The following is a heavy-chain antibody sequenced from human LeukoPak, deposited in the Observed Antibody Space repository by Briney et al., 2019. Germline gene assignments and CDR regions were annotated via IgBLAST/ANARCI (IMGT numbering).Heavy chain of an antibody. CDR3: AKSTRVNSRDYGMDV. Sequence: GGFLRLSCAASGFFFSSYGMHWVRQAPGKGLEWVAGTSYDGTNKFYGDSVKGRFTISRDNSQNTLCLQMDSLRAEDTAVYYCAKSTRVNSRDYGMDVWGQGTTVTVFS. D-gene: IGHD1-7*01. CDR2: TSYDGTNK. CDR1: GFFFSSYG. J-gene: IGHJ6*02. V-gene: IGHV3-30*18.